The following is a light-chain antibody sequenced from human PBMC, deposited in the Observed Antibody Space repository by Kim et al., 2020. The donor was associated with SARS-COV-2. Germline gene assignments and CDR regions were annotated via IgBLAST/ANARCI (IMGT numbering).Light chain of an antibody. Sequence: RVDISCSGSISNIGTNTVSWYQQLPGAAPKLLIYNNNQRPSGVPDRFSASKSGASATLAISGLQSDDEADYYCAAWDDSLSGLWVFGGGTQLTVL. CDR2: NNN. V-gene: IGLV1-44*01. CDR1: ISNIGTNT. J-gene: IGLJ3*02. CDR3: AAWDDSLSGLWV.